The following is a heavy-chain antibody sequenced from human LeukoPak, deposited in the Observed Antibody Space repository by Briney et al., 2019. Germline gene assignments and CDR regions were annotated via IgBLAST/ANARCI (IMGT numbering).Heavy chain of an antibody. CDR2: INAGNGYT. Sequence: ASVKVSCKASGYTFTDYYMHWVRQAPGQGLEWMGWINAGNGYTKYSQKFQGRVTITRDTSASTAYMELSSLRSEDTAVYYCARSGYCSGGRCRSPFDPWGQGTLVTVSS. CDR1: GYTFTDYY. V-gene: IGHV1/OR15-3*02. J-gene: IGHJ5*02. D-gene: IGHD2-15*01. CDR3: ARSGYCSGGRCRSPFDP.